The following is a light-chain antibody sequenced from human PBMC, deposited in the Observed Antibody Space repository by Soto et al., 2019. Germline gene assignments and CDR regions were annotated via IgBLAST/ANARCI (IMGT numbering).Light chain of an antibody. CDR2: DAS. CDR3: QQYNHSSFT. CDR1: QNISKW. Sequence: DVQMTQSPSTLSVSVGDRVTITCRASQNISKWLAWYQQKPGRAPNLLIYDASSLQTGVPSRFSGSGSGTEFTLIINSLQSDDFATYHCQQYNHSSFTFGPGTKVDLK. J-gene: IGKJ3*01. V-gene: IGKV1-5*01.